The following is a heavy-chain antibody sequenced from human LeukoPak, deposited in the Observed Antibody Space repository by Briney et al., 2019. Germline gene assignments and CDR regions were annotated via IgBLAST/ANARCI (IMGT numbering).Heavy chain of an antibody. D-gene: IGHD3-10*01. Sequence: SQTLSLTCTVSGGSISSGDYYRSWIRQPPGKGLEWIGYIYYSGSTYYNPSLKSRVTISVDTSKNQFSLKLSSVTAADTAVYYCAREGVIRGGFDYWGQGTLVTVSS. CDR2: IYYSGST. CDR3: AREGVIRGGFDY. J-gene: IGHJ4*02. V-gene: IGHV4-30-4*01. CDR1: GGSISSGDYY.